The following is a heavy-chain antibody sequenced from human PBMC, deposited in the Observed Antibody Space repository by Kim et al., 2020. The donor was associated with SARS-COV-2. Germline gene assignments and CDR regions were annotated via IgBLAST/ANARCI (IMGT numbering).Heavy chain of an antibody. Sequence: SETLSLTCTVSGGSVSSGSYYWSWIRQPPGKGLEWIGYIYYSGSTNYNPSLKSRVTISVDTSKNQFSLKLSSVTAADTAVYYCARVIVGATSWVGDYWGQGTLVTVSS. V-gene: IGHV4-61*01. J-gene: IGHJ4*02. D-gene: IGHD1-26*01. CDR2: IYYSGST. CDR3: ARVIVGATSWVGDY. CDR1: GGSVSSGSYY.